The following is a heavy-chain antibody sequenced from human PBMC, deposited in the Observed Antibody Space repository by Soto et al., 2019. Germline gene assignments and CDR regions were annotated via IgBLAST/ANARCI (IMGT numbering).Heavy chain of an antibody. CDR3: ARGPRRRDGYNPWYFDY. J-gene: IGHJ4*02. CDR2: INHSGST. V-gene: IGHV4-34*01. Sequence: SDTLSLTCAVYGGSFSGYYWSWIRQPPGKGLEWIGEINHSGSTNYNPSLKSRVTISVDTSKNQFSLKLSSVTAADTAVYYCARGPRRRDGYNPWYFDYWGQGTLVTVSS. CDR1: GGSFSGYY. D-gene: IGHD5-12*01.